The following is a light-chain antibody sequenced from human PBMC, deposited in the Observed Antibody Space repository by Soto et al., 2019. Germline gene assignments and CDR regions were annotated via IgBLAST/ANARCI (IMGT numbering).Light chain of an antibody. J-gene: IGKJ4*01. V-gene: IGKV3-15*01. CDR2: ATS. CDR3: QQYGDWPLT. Sequence: IVVTQSPATLSVSPGERATLSCRVSQSVGNNFAWYQQKPGQAPRLLIFATSTRATGVPARFSGSGSGTEFTLTISSLQSEDFAVYYCQQYGDWPLTFGGGAKVEIE. CDR1: QSVGNN.